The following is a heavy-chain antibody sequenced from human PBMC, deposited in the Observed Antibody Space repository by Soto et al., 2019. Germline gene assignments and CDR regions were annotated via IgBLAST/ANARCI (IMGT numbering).Heavy chain of an antibody. V-gene: IGHV4-39*01. Sequence: PSETMSLTCTVSGGSISSSRYYWGWIRQPPGKGLEWIGSIYYSGSTYYNPSLKSRVTISVDTSKNQFSLKLSSVTAAGTAVYYCASPKIAFYNWFDPWGQGTLVTVSS. D-gene: IGHD3-3*02. J-gene: IGHJ5*02. CDR2: IYYSGST. CDR3: ASPKIAFYNWFDP. CDR1: GGSISSSRYY.